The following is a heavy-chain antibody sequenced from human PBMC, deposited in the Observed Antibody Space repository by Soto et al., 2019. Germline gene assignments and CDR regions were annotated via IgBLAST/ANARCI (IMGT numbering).Heavy chain of an antibody. D-gene: IGHD2-21*02. V-gene: IGHV1-3*01. Sequence: QLQLVQSGGEVKRPGASVKVSCRASGYTVSDYPIHWVRQAPGQSLEWMGWMNSGNGRTKVAQNLQDGLRITRDTSASTAYMELTGLRSEDTAIYYCASRSAVVTNAFDIWGQGTLVVVSS. J-gene: IGHJ3*02. CDR3: ASRSAVVTNAFDI. CDR1: GYTVSDYP. CDR2: MNSGNGRT.